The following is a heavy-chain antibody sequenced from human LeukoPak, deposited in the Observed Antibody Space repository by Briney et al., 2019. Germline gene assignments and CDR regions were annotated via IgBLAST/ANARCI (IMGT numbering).Heavy chain of an antibody. V-gene: IGHV4-59*01. Sequence: SETLSLTCTVSGGSISSYYWNWIRQPPGKGLEWIGYIYYSGSTNYNPSLKSRVTISVDTSKNQFSLKLSSVTAADTAVYYCARGVVGVEDYWGQGTLVTVSS. CDR1: GGSISSYY. D-gene: IGHD1-26*01. J-gene: IGHJ4*02. CDR3: ARGVVGVEDY. CDR2: IYYSGST.